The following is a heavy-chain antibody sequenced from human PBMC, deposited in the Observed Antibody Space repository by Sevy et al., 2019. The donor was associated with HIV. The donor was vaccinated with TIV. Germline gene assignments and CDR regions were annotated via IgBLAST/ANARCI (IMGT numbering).Heavy chain of an antibody. CDR1: GFTVSSSY. V-gene: IGHV3-53*01. D-gene: IGHD3-16*02. Sequence: GGSLRLSCAASGFTVSSSYMSWVRQAPGKGLEWVSVIYSGGSTYYADSVKGRFTISRDNSKNTLYLQMNSLRAEDTAVYYCARESRMITFGGVIVNDAFDIWGQGTMVTVSS. J-gene: IGHJ3*02. CDR3: ARESRMITFGGVIVNDAFDI. CDR2: IYSGGST.